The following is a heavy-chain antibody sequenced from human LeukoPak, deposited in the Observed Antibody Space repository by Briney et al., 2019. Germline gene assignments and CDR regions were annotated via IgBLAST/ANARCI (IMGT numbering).Heavy chain of an antibody. CDR2: IYSTGST. Sequence: PSETLSFTCTVSGGSISSYYWSWIRQPAGKGLEWIGRIYSTGSTNYNPSLKSRVTMSVDTSKNQFSLRLRSVTAADTAVYYCARQIASAGTAGFDFWGQGALVTVS. V-gene: IGHV4-4*07. CDR1: GGSISSYY. CDR3: ARQIASAGTAGFDF. D-gene: IGHD6-13*01. J-gene: IGHJ4*02.